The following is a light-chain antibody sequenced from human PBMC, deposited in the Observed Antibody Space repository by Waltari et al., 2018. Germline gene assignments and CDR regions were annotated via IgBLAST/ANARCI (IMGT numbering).Light chain of an antibody. V-gene: IGKV2-28*01. J-gene: IGKJ2*01. CDR2: FVS. CDR1: QRVLSPIGNNY. Sequence: DIVMTQSPLSLPVIPGEPASISCRSSQRVLSPIGNNYLSCYLQKPGQSQQLLIYFVSGPASGVSDRFSGSGSGTDFAQRSSRVEPEDVGVYYCMQSLQLPYTFGPGT. CDR3: MQSLQLPYT.